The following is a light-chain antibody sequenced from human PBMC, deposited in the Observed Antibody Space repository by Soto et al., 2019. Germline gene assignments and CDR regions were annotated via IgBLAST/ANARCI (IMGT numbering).Light chain of an antibody. CDR1: QSISSY. J-gene: IGKJ1*01. CDR2: GAS. CDR3: HQVNDWPRGT. Sequence: EIVMTQSPATLSVSPGERATLSCRASQSISSYLAWYQQKPGQAPRRLISGASTRATDIPARFSGGGSGTEFTLTINSLQSEDVAVYYCHQVNDWPRGTFGQGTKVEVK. V-gene: IGKV3-15*01.